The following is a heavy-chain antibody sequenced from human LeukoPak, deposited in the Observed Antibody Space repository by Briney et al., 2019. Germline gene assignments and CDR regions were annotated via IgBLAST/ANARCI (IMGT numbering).Heavy chain of an antibody. J-gene: IGHJ4*02. V-gene: IGHV3-21*01. D-gene: IGHD1-26*01. Sequence: GGSLRLSCAASGFTFSSYSMNWVRQAPGKGLEWVSSISSSSSYIYYADSVKGRYTITSDNAKNSLYLQMNSLRAEDTAVYYCAREGLGSYYFDYWGQGTLVTVSS. CDR2: ISSSSSYI. CDR3: AREGLGSYYFDY. CDR1: GFTFSSYS.